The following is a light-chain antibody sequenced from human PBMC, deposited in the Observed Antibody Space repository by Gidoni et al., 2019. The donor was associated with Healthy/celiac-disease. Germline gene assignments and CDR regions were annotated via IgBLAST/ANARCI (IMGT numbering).Light chain of an antibody. J-gene: IGKJ3*01. CDR2: DAS. V-gene: IGKV1-33*01. Sequence: DIQMTQSPSSLSASVGDRVTITCQASQDISNYLNWYQQKPGKAPKLLIYDASYLETGVPSRFSGSGSGTDFTFTISSLQPEDIATYYCQQYDNLPPFGPGTKVDIK. CDR3: QQYDNLPP. CDR1: QDISNY.